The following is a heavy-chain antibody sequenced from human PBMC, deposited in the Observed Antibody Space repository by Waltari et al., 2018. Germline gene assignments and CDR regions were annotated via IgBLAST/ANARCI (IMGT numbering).Heavy chain of an antibody. V-gene: IGHV4-39*01. J-gene: IGHJ4*02. CDR2: NYYSGRT. Sequence: LQLEEAGPGLVKPSETLSLTWPVSGGSISSTNYYWGWIRQPPGKGLEWIGTNYYSGRTYYTPSLKSRVTISVDTSKNQFSLKLSSVTAADTAVYYCARHRDIVATMFDYWGQGTLVTVSS. CDR1: GGSISSTNYY. CDR3: ARHRDIVATMFDY. D-gene: IGHD5-12*01.